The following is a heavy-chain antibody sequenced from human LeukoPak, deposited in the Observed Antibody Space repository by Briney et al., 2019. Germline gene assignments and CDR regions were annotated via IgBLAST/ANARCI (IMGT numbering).Heavy chain of an antibody. CDR2: INPNSGGT. CDR1: GYTFTGYY. D-gene: IGHD2-2*01. CDR3: ARGYCSSTSCPGLNWFDP. J-gene: IGHJ5*02. V-gene: IGHV1-2*02. Sequence: GASVKVSCKASGYTFTGYYMHWVRQAPGQGLEWMGWINPNSGGTNYAQKFQGRVTMTRDTSISTAYMELSRLRSDDTAVYYCARGYCSSTSCPGLNWFDPWGQGTLVTVSS.